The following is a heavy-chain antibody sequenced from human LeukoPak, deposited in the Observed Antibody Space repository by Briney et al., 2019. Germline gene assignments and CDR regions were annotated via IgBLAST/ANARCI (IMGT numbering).Heavy chain of an antibody. J-gene: IGHJ4*02. CDR3: ARPRESGYRVYDFNY. D-gene: IGHD5/OR15-5a*01. CDR1: GYTFTDYY. CDR2: INPNSGDT. V-gene: IGHV1-2*02. Sequence: ASVKVSCKASGYTFTDYYINWVRQAPGQGLEWMGWINPNSGDTNYAQKFQGRVTMTRDTSISTAYMELSSLRSDDTALYYCARPRESGYRVYDFNYWGQGTLLTVSS.